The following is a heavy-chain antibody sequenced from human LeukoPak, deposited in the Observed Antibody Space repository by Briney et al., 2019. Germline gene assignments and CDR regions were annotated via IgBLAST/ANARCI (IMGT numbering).Heavy chain of an antibody. D-gene: IGHD1-26*01. V-gene: IGHV4-59*01. Sequence: SETLSLTCTVSGGSISSYCWSWIRQPPGKGLEWIGYIYYSGSTNYNPSLKSRVTISVDTSKNQFSLKLSSVTAADTAVYYCAGGGGSYYNSDYWGQGTLVTVSS. CDR3: AGGGGSYYNSDY. J-gene: IGHJ4*02. CDR1: GGSISSYC. CDR2: IYYSGST.